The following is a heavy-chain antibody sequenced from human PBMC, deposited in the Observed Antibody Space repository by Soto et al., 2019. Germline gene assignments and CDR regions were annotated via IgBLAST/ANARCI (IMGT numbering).Heavy chain of an antibody. D-gene: IGHD3-16*01. Sequence: EVQLVESGGGLVQPGGSLKLSCAASGFTFSGSAMHWVRQASGKGLXWVGRIRSKANSYATAYAASVKGRFTISRDDSKNTAYLQMNSLKTEDTAVYYCTSVKGRGIGYYYGMDVWGQGTTVTVSS. CDR2: IRSKANSYAT. J-gene: IGHJ6*02. CDR1: GFTFSGSA. V-gene: IGHV3-73*02. CDR3: TSVKGRGIGYYYGMDV.